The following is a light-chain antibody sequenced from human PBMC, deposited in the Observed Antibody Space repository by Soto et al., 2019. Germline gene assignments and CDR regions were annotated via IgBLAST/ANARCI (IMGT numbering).Light chain of an antibody. J-gene: IGKJ1*01. CDR1: QGISNF. Sequence: DIQMTQSPSSLSASVGDRVTSTCRASQGISNFLAWHQQKPGKVPKLLIYAASTLQSGVPSRFSGSGSGTDFTLTITSLQPEDVATYYCQKYNSAPWTFGQGTKVEIK. CDR3: QKYNSAPWT. CDR2: AAS. V-gene: IGKV1-27*01.